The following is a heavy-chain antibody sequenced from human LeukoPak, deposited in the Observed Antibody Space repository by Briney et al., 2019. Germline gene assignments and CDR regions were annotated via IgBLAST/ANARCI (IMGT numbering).Heavy chain of an antibody. V-gene: IGHV3-21*01. D-gene: IGHD6-19*01. Sequence: GGSLRFYCAACRFTFSGYTLNWVRQAPGKGLEWVSSISTSSTYIYYADSVKGRFTISRDNAKNSLFLQMNSLRAEDTAVYFCARDGSGWSNWFDPWGQGTLVTVSS. CDR1: RFTFSGYT. CDR3: ARDGSGWSNWFDP. J-gene: IGHJ5*02. CDR2: ISTSSTYI.